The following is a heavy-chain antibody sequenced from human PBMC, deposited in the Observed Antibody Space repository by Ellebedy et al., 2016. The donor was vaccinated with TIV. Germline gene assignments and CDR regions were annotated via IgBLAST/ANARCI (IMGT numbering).Heavy chain of an antibody. CDR2: ISYSEPT. CDR1: GGSISRSGYS. J-gene: IGHJ4*02. D-gene: IGHD6-6*01. Sequence: MPSETLSLTCDVSGGSISRSGYSWAWIRQPPGKGLEWIGTISYSEPTYYNPSLKSRVTISVDTSKHQFSLKVSSVTAADTAVYYCARGNPLPSDDPLVAFDYWGQGTLVTVSS. V-gene: IGHV4-39*01. CDR3: ARGNPLPSDDPLVAFDY.